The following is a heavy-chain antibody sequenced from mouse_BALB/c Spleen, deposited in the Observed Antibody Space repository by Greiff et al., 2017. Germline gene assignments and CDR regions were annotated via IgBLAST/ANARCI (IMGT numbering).Heavy chain of an antibody. J-gene: IGHJ2*01. CDR2: IRLKSNNYAT. D-gene: IGHD1-1*01. CDR1: GFTFSNYW. CDR3: TRDYYGSWYFDY. V-gene: IGHV6-6*02. Sequence: EVQGVESGGGLVQPGGSMKLSCVASGFTFSNYWMNWVRQSPEKGLEWVAEIRLKSNNYATHYAESVKGRFTISRDDSKSSVYLQMNNLRAEDTGIYYCTRDYYGSWYFDYWGQGTTLTVSS.